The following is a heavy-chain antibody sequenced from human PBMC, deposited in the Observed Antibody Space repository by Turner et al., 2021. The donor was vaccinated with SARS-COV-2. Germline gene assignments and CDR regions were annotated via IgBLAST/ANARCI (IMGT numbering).Heavy chain of an antibody. CDR3: AKIVGVLDY. V-gene: IGHV3-30*18. CDR2: RSYDGSNK. Sequence: QVQLVESGGGVVQPGRSLRLSCAASGFTFSSYGMHWVRQAQGKGLEWVEIRSYDGSNKYYADSVKGRFTISRENSKNTLYLKMNSLGAEDTAVYYCAKIVGVLDYWGQGTLVTVSS. CDR1: GFTFSSYG. J-gene: IGHJ4*02. D-gene: IGHD3-22*01.